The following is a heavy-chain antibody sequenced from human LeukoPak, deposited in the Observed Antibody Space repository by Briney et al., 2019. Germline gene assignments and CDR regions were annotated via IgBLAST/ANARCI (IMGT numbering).Heavy chain of an antibody. CDR3: ARVHWLDP. V-gene: IGHV3-48*04. Sequence: PGGSLRLSCAASGFTFSSYSMNWVRQAPGKGLEWVSYISSSSSTIYYADSVKGRFTISRDNAKNSLYLQMNSLRAEDTAVYYCARVHWLDPWGQGTLVTVSS. CDR1: GFTFSSYS. J-gene: IGHJ5*02. CDR2: ISSSSSTI.